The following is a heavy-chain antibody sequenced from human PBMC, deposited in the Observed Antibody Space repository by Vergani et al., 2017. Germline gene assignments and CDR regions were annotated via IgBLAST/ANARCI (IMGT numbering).Heavy chain of an antibody. J-gene: IGHJ5*02. Sequence: QVQLQESGPGLVKPSETLSLTCTVSGYSISSGYYWGWIRQPPGKGLEWIGSIYHSGSTYYHPSLKSRVTISVDTSKNQFSLKLSSVTAADTAVYYCARAKTTFGELLPWFDPWGQGTLVTVSS. D-gene: IGHD3-10*01. V-gene: IGHV4-38-2*02. CDR3: ARAKTTFGELLPWFDP. CDR2: IYHSGST. CDR1: GYSISSGYY.